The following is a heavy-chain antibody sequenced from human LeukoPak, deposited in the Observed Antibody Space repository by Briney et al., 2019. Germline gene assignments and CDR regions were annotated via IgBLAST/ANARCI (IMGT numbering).Heavy chain of an antibody. J-gene: IGHJ4*02. V-gene: IGHV3-23*01. CDR1: GFTFSSYG. Sequence: GGSLRLSCAASGFTFSSYGMSWVRQAPGKGLEWASAISGSGGSTYYADSVKGRFTISRDNSKNTLYLQMNSLRAEDTAVYYCAKDSVSGFGELSVWGQGTLVTVSS. CDR3: AKDSVSGFGELSV. D-gene: IGHD3-10*01. CDR2: ISGSGGST.